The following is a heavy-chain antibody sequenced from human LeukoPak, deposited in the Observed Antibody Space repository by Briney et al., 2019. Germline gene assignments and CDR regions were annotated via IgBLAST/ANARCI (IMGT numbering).Heavy chain of an antibody. D-gene: IGHD6-6*01. CDR3: ARRPRYSSSSRYYYYGMDV. J-gene: IGHJ6*02. V-gene: IGHV4-59*01. CDR1: GGSISSYY. CDR2: IYYSGNT. Sequence: LETLSLTCTVSGGSISSYYWSRIRQPPGKGLEWIGYIYYSGNTNYNPSRQNRVTISVDTSKNQFSLKLNSVTAADTAVYYCARRPRYSSSSRYYYYGMDVWGQGTTVTVSS.